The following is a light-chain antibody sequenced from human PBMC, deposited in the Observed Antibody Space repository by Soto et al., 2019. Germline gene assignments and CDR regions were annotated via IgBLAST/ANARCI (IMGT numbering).Light chain of an antibody. V-gene: IGLV2-14*01. J-gene: IGLJ2*01. CDR2: EVS. CDR3: SSSPSSSTLV. Sequence: QSALTQPASVSGSPGQSITISCTGTSSDVGGSNYVSWYQQHPGKAPKLMIYEVSNRPSGVSNRFSGSKSGNTASLTISGLQAEDEADYYCSSSPSSSTLVFGGGTKLTVL. CDR1: SSDVGGSNY.